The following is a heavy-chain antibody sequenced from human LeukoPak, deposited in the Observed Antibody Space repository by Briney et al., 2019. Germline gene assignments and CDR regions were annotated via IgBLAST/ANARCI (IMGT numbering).Heavy chain of an antibody. CDR3: AKAGRRWLQSPFDY. V-gene: IGHV3-9*01. J-gene: IGHJ4*02. Sequence: GRSLRLSCAASGFTFDDYAMHWVRQAPGEGLEWVSGISWNSGSIGYADSVKGRFTISRDNAKNSLYLQMNSLRAEDTALYYCAKAGRRWLQSPFDYWGQGTLVTVSS. D-gene: IGHD5-24*01. CDR2: ISWNSGSI. CDR1: GFTFDDYA.